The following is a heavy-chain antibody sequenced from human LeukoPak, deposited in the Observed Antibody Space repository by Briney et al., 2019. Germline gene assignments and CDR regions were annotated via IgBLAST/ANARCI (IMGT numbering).Heavy chain of an antibody. J-gene: IGHJ6*02. CDR2: IYYSGST. Sequence: SETLSLTCTVSGGSISSYYWSWIQQPPGKGLEWIGYIYYSGSTNYNPSLKSRVTISVDTSKNQFSLKLSSVTAADTAVYYCARDRLSRYYYGMDVWGQGTTVTVSS. D-gene: IGHD6-19*01. V-gene: IGHV4-59*01. CDR3: ARDRLSRYYYGMDV. CDR1: GGSISSYY.